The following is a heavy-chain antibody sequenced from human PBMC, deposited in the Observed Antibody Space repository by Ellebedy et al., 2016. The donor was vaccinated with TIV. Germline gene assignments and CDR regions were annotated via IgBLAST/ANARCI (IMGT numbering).Heavy chain of an antibody. CDR1: GGSISSGDYY. V-gene: IGHV4-30-4*01. CDR3: ARATYDSSGLYFDY. CDR2: IYYSGST. D-gene: IGHD3-22*01. Sequence: MLSETLSLTCTVSGGSISSGDYYWSWIRQPPGKGLEWIGYIYYSGSTYYNPSLKSRVTISVDTSKNQFSLKLSSVTAADTAVYYCARATYDSSGLYFDYWGQGTLVTVSS. J-gene: IGHJ4*02.